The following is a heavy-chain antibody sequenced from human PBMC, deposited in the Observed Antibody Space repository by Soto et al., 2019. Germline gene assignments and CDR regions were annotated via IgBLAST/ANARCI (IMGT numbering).Heavy chain of an antibody. CDR2: INHSGST. V-gene: IGHV4-34*01. J-gene: IGHJ2*01. CDR1: GGSFSPYF. D-gene: IGHD6-19*01. Sequence: QVQLQQWGAGLLKPSETLSLTCAVYGGSFSPYFWSWIRQPPGEGLEWIGEINHSGSTNYNPSLTRRATLSVDTSKNQVSLKLTSVTAADTAVYYFARLASGWQYYYFDFWGRGTPVTVSS. CDR3: ARLASGWQYYYFDF.